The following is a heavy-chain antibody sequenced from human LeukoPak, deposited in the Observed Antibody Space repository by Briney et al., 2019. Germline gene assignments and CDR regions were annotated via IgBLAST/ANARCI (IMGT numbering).Heavy chain of an antibody. Sequence: ASVKVSCKASGYTFTGYYMHWLRQAPGQGLEWMGWINPNSGGTNYAQKFQGRVTMTRDTSISTAYMELSRLRSDETAVYYCARANTVTTAFDYWGQGTLVTVSS. CDR1: GYTFTGYY. D-gene: IGHD4-17*01. J-gene: IGHJ4*02. CDR2: INPNSGGT. CDR3: ARANTVTTAFDY. V-gene: IGHV1-2*02.